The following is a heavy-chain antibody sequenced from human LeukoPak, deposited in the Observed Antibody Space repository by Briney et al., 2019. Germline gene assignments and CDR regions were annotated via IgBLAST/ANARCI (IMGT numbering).Heavy chain of an antibody. D-gene: IGHD6-13*01. Sequence: KPSETLSLTCTVSGGSISSYYWSWIRQPPGKGLEWIGYIYYSGSTNYNPSLKSRVTISVETSKNQFSLKLSSVTAADTAVYYCVRVVALGAAGYYFDYWGQGSLVTVSS. J-gene: IGHJ4*02. V-gene: IGHV4-59*01. CDR2: IYYSGST. CDR3: VRVVALGAAGYYFDY. CDR1: GGSISSYY.